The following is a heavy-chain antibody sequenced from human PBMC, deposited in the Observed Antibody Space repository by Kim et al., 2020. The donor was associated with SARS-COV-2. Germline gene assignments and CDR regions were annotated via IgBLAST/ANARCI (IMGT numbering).Heavy chain of an antibody. CDR1: GYTFTSYY. CDR2: INPSCGST. CDR3: ARYLTRTYYYDSSDSYYGVDV. J-gene: IGHJ6*02. D-gene: IGHD3-22*01. Sequence: ASVKVSCKASGYTFTSYYMHWVRQAPGQGLEWMGIINPSCGSTSYAQKFQGRVTMTRDTSTSTVYMELSSLRSEDTAVYYCARYLTRTYYYDSSDSYYGVDVWGQGTTVTVSS. V-gene: IGHV1-46*01.